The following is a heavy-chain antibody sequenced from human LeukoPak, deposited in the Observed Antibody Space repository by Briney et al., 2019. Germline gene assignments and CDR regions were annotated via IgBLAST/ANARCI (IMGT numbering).Heavy chain of an antibody. CDR1: GGSISSYY. J-gene: IGHJ4*02. Sequence: SETLSLTCTVSGGSISSYYWSWIRQPPGKGLEWIGYIYYSGSTNYNPSLKSRVTISVDTSKNQFSLKLSSVTAADTAVYYCARHLYSSSWLPFDYWGQGTLVTVSS. CDR3: ARHLYSSSWLPFDY. CDR2: IYYSGST. V-gene: IGHV4-59*08. D-gene: IGHD6-13*01.